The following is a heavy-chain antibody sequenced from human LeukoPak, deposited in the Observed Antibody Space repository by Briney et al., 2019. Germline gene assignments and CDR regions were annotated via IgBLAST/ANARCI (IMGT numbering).Heavy chain of an antibody. J-gene: IGHJ4*02. Sequence: GESLKISCKGSGYSFPGYWIGWVRQMPGRGLEWMGIIYPGDSDTRYSPSFQGQVTISADKSISTAYLQWSSLKASDTAMYYCARQFRDSSGYYSYYFDYWGQGTLVTVSS. V-gene: IGHV5-51*01. CDR2: IYPGDSDT. CDR1: GYSFPGYW. D-gene: IGHD3-22*01. CDR3: ARQFRDSSGYYSYYFDY.